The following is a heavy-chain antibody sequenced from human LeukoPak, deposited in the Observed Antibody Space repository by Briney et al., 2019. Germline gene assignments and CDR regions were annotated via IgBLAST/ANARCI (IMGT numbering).Heavy chain of an antibody. Sequence: SETLSLTCTVSGGSISSGSYYWSWIRQPAGKGLEWIGRIYTSGSTNYNPSLKSRVTISVDTTKNQFSLKLSSVTAADTAVYYCARTSYCSGAGCSPQGLSHFDYWGQGTLVTVSS. J-gene: IGHJ4*02. CDR1: GGSISSGSYY. CDR2: IYTSGST. CDR3: ARTSYCSGAGCSPQGLSHFDY. V-gene: IGHV4-61*02. D-gene: IGHD2-15*01.